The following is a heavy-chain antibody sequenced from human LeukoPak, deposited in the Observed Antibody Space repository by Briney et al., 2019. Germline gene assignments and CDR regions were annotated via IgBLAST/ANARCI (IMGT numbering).Heavy chain of an antibody. Sequence: QPGGSLRLSCAASGFTFSSYAMSWVRQAPGKGLEWASAISGSGGSTYYADSVKGRFTISRDNSKNTLYLQMNSLRAEDTAVYYCAKDGGYSYGYFDYWGQGTLVTVSS. D-gene: IGHD5-18*01. J-gene: IGHJ4*02. V-gene: IGHV3-23*01. CDR2: ISGSGGST. CDR1: GFTFSSYA. CDR3: AKDGGYSYGYFDY.